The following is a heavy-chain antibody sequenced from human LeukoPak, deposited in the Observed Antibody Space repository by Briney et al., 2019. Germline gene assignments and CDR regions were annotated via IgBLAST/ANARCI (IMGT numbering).Heavy chain of an antibody. CDR3: ARGGRFAPIVVVVAATPLMDV. V-gene: IGHV4-34*01. Sequence: KPSETLSLTCAVYGGSFSAYYWSWIRQPPGKGLEWIGEINHSGSTNYNPSLKSRVTMSVDTSTNQFSLKLNSVTAAEPAVYYCARGGRFAPIVVVVAATPLMDVWGKGTTVTVSS. CDR2: INHSGST. CDR1: GGSFSAYY. J-gene: IGHJ6*04. D-gene: IGHD2-15*01.